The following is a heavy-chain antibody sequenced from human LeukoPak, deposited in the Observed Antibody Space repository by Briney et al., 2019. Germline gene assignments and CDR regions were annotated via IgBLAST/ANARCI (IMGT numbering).Heavy chain of an antibody. CDR3: AMKAVPRPRLHDAFDF. V-gene: IGHV3-64*01. D-gene: IGHD5-24*01. CDR1: GLTFSNFA. CDR2: INNNGDST. Sequence: PGGSLRLSCAASGLTFSNFAMHWVRQAPGKRLEDISAINNNGDSTYYANSVKGRFTISRDNSKNTLYLQMNSLRADDTAVYYCAMKAVPRPRLHDAFDFWGQGTVVSVSS. J-gene: IGHJ3*01.